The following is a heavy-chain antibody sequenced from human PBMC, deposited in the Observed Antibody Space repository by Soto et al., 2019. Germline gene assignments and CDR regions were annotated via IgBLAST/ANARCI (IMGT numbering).Heavy chain of an antibody. D-gene: IGHD2-2*01. V-gene: IGHV3-30-3*01. Sequence: QVQLVESGGGVVQPGRSLRLSCAASGFTFSSYAMHWVRQAPGKGLEWVAVISYDGSNKYYADSVKGRFTISRDNSKNTLYPQMNSLRAEDTAVYYCARDPAAPAAIGYYYGMDVWGQGTTVTVSS. CDR3: ARDPAAPAAIGYYYGMDV. CDR2: ISYDGSNK. J-gene: IGHJ6*02. CDR1: GFTFSSYA.